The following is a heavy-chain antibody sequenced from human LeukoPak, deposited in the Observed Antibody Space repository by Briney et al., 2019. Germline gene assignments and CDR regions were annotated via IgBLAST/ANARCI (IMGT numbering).Heavy chain of an antibody. Sequence: SAQVSCKASGGTFSSYAISWVRQAPGQGLEWMGGIVPIFGTANYAQKFQGRVTITADDSTSTAYMELSSLRSEDTAVYYCAREADSSGYRYFDYWGQGTLVTVSS. J-gene: IGHJ4*02. CDR1: GGTFSSYA. D-gene: IGHD3-22*01. CDR2: IVPIFGTA. V-gene: IGHV1-69*13. CDR3: AREADSSGYRYFDY.